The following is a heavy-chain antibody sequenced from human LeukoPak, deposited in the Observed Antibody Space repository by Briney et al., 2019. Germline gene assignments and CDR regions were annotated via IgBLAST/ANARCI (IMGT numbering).Heavy chain of an antibody. Sequence: PGGSLRLSCAASGLTFSSYGMHWVRQAPGKGLEWVAVIWYDGSNKYYADSVKGRFTISRDNSKNTLYLQMNSLRAEDTAAYYCARDHGYSSSWSQNYYYYYGMDVWGQGTTVTVSS. J-gene: IGHJ6*02. D-gene: IGHD6-13*01. CDR3: ARDHGYSSSWSQNYYYYYGMDV. CDR1: GLTFSSYG. V-gene: IGHV3-33*01. CDR2: IWYDGSNK.